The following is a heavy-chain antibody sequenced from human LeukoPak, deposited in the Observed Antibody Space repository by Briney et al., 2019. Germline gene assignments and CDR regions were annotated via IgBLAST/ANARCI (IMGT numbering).Heavy chain of an antibody. Sequence: PGGSLRLSCAASGFTFSSYGMHWVRQSPGRGLEWLSFISFDGSNEFYADSLKGRFTISKDNSKDTLYLQMDSLRAEDTALYYCAREEHDYVWGSYRYCYYYGIDVWGQGTTVTVSS. CDR2: ISFDGSNE. V-gene: IGHV3-30*03. D-gene: IGHD3-16*02. J-gene: IGHJ6*02. CDR1: GFTFSSYG. CDR3: AREEHDYVWGSYRYCYYYGIDV.